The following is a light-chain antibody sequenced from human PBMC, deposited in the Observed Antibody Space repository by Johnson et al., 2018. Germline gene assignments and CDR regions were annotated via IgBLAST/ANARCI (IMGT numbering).Light chain of an antibody. Sequence: QSVLTQPPSVSVAPGQKVTISCSGSSSNIGNNYVSWYQQLPGTAPKLLIYENNKRPSGIPDRFSGSKSGTSATLGITGLQTGGEADYYCGTWDSSLSAGNVFGTGTKVTVL. CDR3: GTWDSSLSAGNV. J-gene: IGLJ1*01. CDR1: SSNIGNNY. CDR2: ENN. V-gene: IGLV1-51*02.